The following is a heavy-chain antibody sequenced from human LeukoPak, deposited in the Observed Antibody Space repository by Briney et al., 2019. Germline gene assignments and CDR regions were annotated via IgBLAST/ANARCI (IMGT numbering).Heavy chain of an antibody. CDR3: ARDKGYDSSGYYGY. D-gene: IGHD3-22*01. Sequence: GGSLRLSCAASGFTFSSYGMHWVRQAPGKGLEWVAVIWYDGSSKYYADSVKGRFTISRDNSKNTLYLQMNSLRAEDTAVYYCARDKGYDSSGYYGYWGQGTLVTVSS. J-gene: IGHJ4*02. CDR2: IWYDGSSK. V-gene: IGHV3-33*01. CDR1: GFTFSSYG.